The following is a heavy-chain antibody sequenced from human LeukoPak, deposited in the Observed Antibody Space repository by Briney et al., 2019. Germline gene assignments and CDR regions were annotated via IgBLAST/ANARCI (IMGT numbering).Heavy chain of an antibody. CDR3: ARVTTIAAAGNSFDF. CDR1: GGSISSYY. Sequence: PSETLPLTCTVSGGSISSYYWSWIRQPAGKGLEWIGRIYTSGSTNYNPSLKSRVTMSVDTSKNQFSLKLSSVTAADTAVYYCARVTTIAAAGNSFDFWGQGTLVTVSS. V-gene: IGHV4-4*07. CDR2: IYTSGST. J-gene: IGHJ4*02. D-gene: IGHD6-13*01.